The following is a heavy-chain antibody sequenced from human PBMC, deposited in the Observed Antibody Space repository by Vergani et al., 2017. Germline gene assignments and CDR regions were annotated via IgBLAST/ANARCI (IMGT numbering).Heavy chain of an antibody. V-gene: IGHV4-59*01. CDR3: ARGQLVDENYFDY. Sequence: QVQLQESGPGLVKPSETLSLTCTVSGGSISSYYWSWIRQPPGKGLEWIGYIYYSGSTNYNPSLKSRVTISVDTSKNQFSLKLSYVTAADTAVYYCARGQLVDENYFDYWGQGTLVTVSS. J-gene: IGHJ4*02. D-gene: IGHD6-6*01. CDR1: GGSISSYY. CDR2: IYYSGST.